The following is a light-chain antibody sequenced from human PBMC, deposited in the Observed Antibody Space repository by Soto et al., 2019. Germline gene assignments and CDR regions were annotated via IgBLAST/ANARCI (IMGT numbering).Light chain of an antibody. CDR3: QQYDSSPMT. V-gene: IGKV3-20*01. J-gene: IGKJ1*01. Sequence: EIVLTQSPGTLSLSPGERATLSCRASQSVSSSYLAWYQQKPGQAPRLLIYGASSRATGIPDRFSGRGSGTDFTLTISRLEPEDVAVYYCQQYDSSPMTFGQGTKVEIK. CDR2: GAS. CDR1: QSVSSSY.